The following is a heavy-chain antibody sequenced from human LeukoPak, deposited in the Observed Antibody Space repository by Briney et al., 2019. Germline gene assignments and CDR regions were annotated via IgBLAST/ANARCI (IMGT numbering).Heavy chain of an antibody. V-gene: IGHV3-53*01. D-gene: IGHD3-22*01. CDR3: AREAYYYESRGYYDGPRGGYYYYGMDV. J-gene: IGHJ6*02. CDR1: GFTGSSNY. Sequence: GAPLRISCAASGFTGSSNYMSWVRQAPGKGLEWIWVIYNSGSTYYAHSLKSRFTISRDNSKNTLYLQMNRLRAEATAVYYCAREAYYYESRGYYDGPRGGYYYYGMDVWGQGKTVTVSS. CDR2: IYNSGST.